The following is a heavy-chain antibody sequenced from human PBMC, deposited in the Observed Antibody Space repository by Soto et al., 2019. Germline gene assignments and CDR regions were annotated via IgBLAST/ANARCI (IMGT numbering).Heavy chain of an antibody. Sequence: GGSLRLSCAASGFTFSSYSMNWVRQAPGKGLEWVSSISRSSSYIYYADSVKGRFTISRDNAKNSLYLQMNSLRAEDTAVYYCAREGGIAAAGFDYWGQGTLVTVSS. V-gene: IGHV3-21*01. J-gene: IGHJ4*02. CDR1: GFTFSSYS. D-gene: IGHD6-13*01. CDR3: AREGGIAAAGFDY. CDR2: ISRSSSYI.